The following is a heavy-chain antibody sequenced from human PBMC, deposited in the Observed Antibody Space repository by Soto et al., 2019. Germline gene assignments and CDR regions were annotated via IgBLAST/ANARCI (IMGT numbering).Heavy chain of an antibody. CDR3: ARVYSSSWYYRVLFDY. D-gene: IGHD6-13*01. J-gene: IGHJ4*02. Sequence: ASVKVSCKASGYTFTSYYMHLVRQAPGQGLEWMGIINPSGGSTSYAQKFQGRVTMTRDTSTSTVYMELSSLRSEDTAVYYCARVYSSSWYYRVLFDYWGQGTLVTVSS. CDR2: INPSGGST. CDR1: GYTFTSYY. V-gene: IGHV1-46*03.